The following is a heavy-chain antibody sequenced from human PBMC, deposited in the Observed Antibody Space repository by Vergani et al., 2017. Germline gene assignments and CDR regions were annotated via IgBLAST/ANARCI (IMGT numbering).Heavy chain of an antibody. J-gene: IGHJ4*02. CDR2: INHSGST. CDR3: ARGMGTIFGVVRGYYFDY. CDR1: GGSLSGYY. D-gene: IGHD3-3*01. Sequence: QVQLQQWGAGLLKPSETLSLTCAVYGGSLSGYYWSWIRQPPGKGLEWIGEINHSGSTNYNPSLKSRVTISVDTSKNQFSLKLSSVTAADTAVYYCARGMGTIFGVVRGYYFDYWGQGTLVTVSS. V-gene: IGHV4-34*01.